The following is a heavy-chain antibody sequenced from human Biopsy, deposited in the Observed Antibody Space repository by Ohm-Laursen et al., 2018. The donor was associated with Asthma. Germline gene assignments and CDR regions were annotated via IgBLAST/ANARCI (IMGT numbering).Heavy chain of an antibody. V-gene: IGHV1-69*06. J-gene: IGHJ6*02. D-gene: IGHD6-13*01. Sequence: SVKVSCKASGGTFGNYAISWVRQAPGLGLEWMGGISPVFGSTNVAQKFQGRVTISADIFTKTAYLEVSSLRSDDTAVYYCASPSSSREILYYYYNMDIWGQGTTVTV. CDR1: GGTFGNYA. CDR2: ISPVFGST. CDR3: ASPSSSREILYYYYNMDI.